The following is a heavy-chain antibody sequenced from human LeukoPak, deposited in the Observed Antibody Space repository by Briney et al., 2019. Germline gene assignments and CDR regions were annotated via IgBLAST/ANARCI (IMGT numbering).Heavy chain of an antibody. CDR1: GGSITSYTHY. CDR3: VSNSSSSPWFDP. Sequence: ETLSLTCTVSGGSITSYTHYWGWIRQPPGKGLEWIATVYYTGGTYYNPSLKSRVTISIDTSRNHFSLKLTSVIAADTAMYYCVSNSSSSPWFDPWGQGTLVTVSS. D-gene: IGHD6-6*01. CDR2: VYYTGGT. J-gene: IGHJ5*02. V-gene: IGHV4-39*02.